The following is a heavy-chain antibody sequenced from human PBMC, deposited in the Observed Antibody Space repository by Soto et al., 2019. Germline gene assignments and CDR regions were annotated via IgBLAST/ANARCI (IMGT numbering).Heavy chain of an antibody. J-gene: IGHJ3*01. CDR1: EVTFASYD. V-gene: IGHV3-23*01. Sequence: GGSLRLSCVASEVTFASYDMDWVRQAPGKGLEWVSLITSGGGGANYADSVKGRFTISRDNSKNTLYLQMNSLRAEDTATYHCVKEGRDWNSRGSFDLWGRGTMVTVSS. CDR3: VKEGRDWNSRGSFDL. CDR2: ITSGGGGA. D-gene: IGHD1-1*01.